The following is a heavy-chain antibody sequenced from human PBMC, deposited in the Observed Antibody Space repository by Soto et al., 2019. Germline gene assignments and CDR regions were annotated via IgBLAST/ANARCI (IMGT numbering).Heavy chain of an antibody. J-gene: IGHJ4*02. V-gene: IGHV1-2*04. CDR2: INPNSGGT. D-gene: IGHD6-6*01. CDR1: GYTFTGYY. CDR3: ARDGGYSSASLFDY. Sequence: GASVKVSCKASGYTFTGYYMHWVRQAPGQGLEWMGWINPNSGGTNYAQKFQGWVTMTRDTSISTAYMELSRLRSDDTAVYYCARDGGYSSASLFDYWGQATLVTFYS.